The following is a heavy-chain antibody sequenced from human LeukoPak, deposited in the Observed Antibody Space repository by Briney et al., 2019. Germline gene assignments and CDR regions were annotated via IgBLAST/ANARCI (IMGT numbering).Heavy chain of an antibody. CDR2: IIPIVGIA. Sequence: ASVKVSCKASGGTFSRYAISWVRQAPGQGLEWMGRIIPIVGIANYAQKFQGRVTITADKSTSTAYMELSSLRSEDTAVYYCAIPSSGWYWDYWGQGTLVTVSS. CDR3: AIPSSGWYWDY. CDR1: GGTFSRYA. V-gene: IGHV1-69*04. J-gene: IGHJ4*02. D-gene: IGHD6-19*01.